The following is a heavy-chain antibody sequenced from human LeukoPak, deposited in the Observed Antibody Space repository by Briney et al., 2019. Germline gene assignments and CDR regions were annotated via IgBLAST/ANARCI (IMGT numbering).Heavy chain of an antibody. CDR1: GFTFNNYW. V-gene: IGHV3-74*01. Sequence: GGSLRLSCAASGFTFNNYWIHWVRHVPGKDLVWVSRIDGDASLTNYADSVKGRFTISRDDAKDSLYLQMSSLSADDTAVYYCARDLSYSRDDAFDLWGQGTMVTVSS. CDR3: ARDLSYSRDDAFDL. J-gene: IGHJ3*01. D-gene: IGHD3-22*01. CDR2: IDGDASLT.